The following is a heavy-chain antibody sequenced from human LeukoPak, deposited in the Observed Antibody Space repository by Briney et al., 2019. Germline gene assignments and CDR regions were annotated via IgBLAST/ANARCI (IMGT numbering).Heavy chain of an antibody. D-gene: IGHD3-3*01. V-gene: IGHV1-69*01. J-gene: IGHJ4*02. CDR2: IIPIFGTA. CDR3: ARAPRDFWSGYLFDY. CDR1: GGTFSSYA. Sequence: SVKVSCKASGGTFSSYAISWVQQAPGQGLEWMGGIIPIFGTANYAQKFQGRVTITADESTSTAYMELSSLRSEDTAVYYCARAPRDFWSGYLFDYWGQGTLVTVSS.